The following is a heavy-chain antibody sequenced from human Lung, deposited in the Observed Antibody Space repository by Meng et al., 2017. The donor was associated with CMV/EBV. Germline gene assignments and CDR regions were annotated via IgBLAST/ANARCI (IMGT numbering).Heavy chain of an antibody. CDR2: IHNSGSS. J-gene: IGHJ4*02. CDR1: DDSISSNIYY. CDR3: AREVYLDGSGFRRSYSDF. D-gene: IGHD3-22*01. V-gene: IGHV4-39*07. Sequence: SETLSLTXTVSDDSISSNIYYWGWIRQPPGKGLEWIGNIHNSGSSFHNPSLKGRVTISIDMSRNQFSLTLNSVTAADTAVYYCAREVYLDGSGFRRSYSDFWGQGTLVTCSS.